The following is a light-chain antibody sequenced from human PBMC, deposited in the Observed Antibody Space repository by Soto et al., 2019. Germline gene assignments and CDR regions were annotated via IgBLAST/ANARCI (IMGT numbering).Light chain of an antibody. CDR2: EVS. J-gene: IGLJ1*01. V-gene: IGLV2-14*01. CDR3: SSYTSSSTRV. CDR1: SSDVGGYNY. Sequence: QSARAQPASVSGSPGQSITMSCTGTSSDVGGYNYVSRYQQHPGKAPKLMIYEVSNRPSGVSNRFSGSKSGHTASLTISGLQAEDEADYYCSSYTSSSTRVFGTGTKLTVL.